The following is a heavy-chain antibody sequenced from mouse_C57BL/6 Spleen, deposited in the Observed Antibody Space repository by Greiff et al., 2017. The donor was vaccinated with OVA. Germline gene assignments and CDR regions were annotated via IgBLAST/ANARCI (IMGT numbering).Heavy chain of an antibody. V-gene: IGHV1-26*01. CDR3: ARSNDGYYDYYAMDY. CDR1: GYTFTDYY. D-gene: IGHD2-3*01. J-gene: IGHJ4*01. CDR2: INPNNGGT. Sequence: EVQLQQSGPELVKPGASVKISCKASGYTFTDYYMNWVKQSHGKSLEWIGDINPNNGGTSYNQKFKGKATLTVDKSTSTAYMELRSLTSEDSAVYYCARSNDGYYDYYAMDYWGQGTSVTVSS.